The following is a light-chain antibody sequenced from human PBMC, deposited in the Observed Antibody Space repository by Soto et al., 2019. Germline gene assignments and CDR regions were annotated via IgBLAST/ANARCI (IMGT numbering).Light chain of an antibody. J-gene: IGKJ1*01. CDR1: QSLLHSNGYNF. V-gene: IGKV2-28*01. CDR3: MQALQSVT. Sequence: DIVMTQSPLSLPVTPGEPASISCRSSQSLLHSNGYNFLDWYLQKPGQSPQLLIYLGSNRASGVPDRCSGSGSGTDFTLKISRVEAEYVGVYYCMQALQSVTFGQGTKVEIK. CDR2: LGS.